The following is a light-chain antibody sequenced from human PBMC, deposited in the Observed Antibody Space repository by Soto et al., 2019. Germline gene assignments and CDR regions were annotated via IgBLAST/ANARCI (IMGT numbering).Light chain of an antibody. J-gene: IGKJ4*01. V-gene: IGKV3-15*01. CDR2: GAS. CDR1: RSVSTN. Sequence: DIILTQSPAIVSVSPGERATLSCRASRSVSTNLAWYQHKHGQAPRLLIYGASTRVTDIPPSFSGSGSGTEFTLTINDLKSEDFGVYYCQQYDKTVPPVTFGGGTKVEI. CDR3: QQYDKTVPPVT.